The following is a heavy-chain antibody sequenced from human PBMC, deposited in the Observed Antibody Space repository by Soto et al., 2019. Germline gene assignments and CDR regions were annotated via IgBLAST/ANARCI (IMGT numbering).Heavy chain of an antibody. Sequence: QVHLVQSGAEVKNPGASVKVSCKASGYSFTRYGIGWARQAPGQGLEWMGWINAYNGNTNYAQNLQGRLTLTTDTSTPTAYMELRSLRSNDTAIYYCAMVDVYVTPSPQDVWGQGTTVTVSS. CDR1: GYSFTRYG. CDR2: INAYNGNT. CDR3: AMVDVYVTPSPQDV. D-gene: IGHD3-16*01. J-gene: IGHJ6*02. V-gene: IGHV1-18*01.